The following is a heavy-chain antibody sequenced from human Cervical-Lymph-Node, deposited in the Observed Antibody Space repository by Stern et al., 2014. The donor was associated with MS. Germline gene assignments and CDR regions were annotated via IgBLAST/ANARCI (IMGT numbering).Heavy chain of an antibody. CDR2: LIPFYGAT. J-gene: IGHJ4*02. V-gene: IGHV1-69*01. D-gene: IGHD4-11*01. CDR1: GDTFSNYA. CDR3: ALRRSYYVF. Sequence: QVQLMQSGSEVKKPGSSVKVSCKPSGDTFSNYALSWVRQAPGQGLEWVGGLIPFYGATRYGRKFQGRVTITPEESTGTAFMELTNLTSDDTAIYYCALRRSYYVFWGQGTLITVSS.